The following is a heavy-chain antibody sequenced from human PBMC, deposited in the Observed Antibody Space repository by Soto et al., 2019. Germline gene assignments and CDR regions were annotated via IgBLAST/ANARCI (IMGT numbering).Heavy chain of an antibody. V-gene: IGHV1-3*04. J-gene: IGHJ4*02. CDR2: INTGNAYA. CDR3: ARAWDY. Sequence: GASVKVSCKVSGYTFTRYAMHWVRQAPGQRPEWMGWINTGNAYAKYSEKFQGRLIITRDTSASTGYMELSSLKSEDTAVYYCARAWDYWGQGTQVTVSS. CDR1: GYTFTRYA.